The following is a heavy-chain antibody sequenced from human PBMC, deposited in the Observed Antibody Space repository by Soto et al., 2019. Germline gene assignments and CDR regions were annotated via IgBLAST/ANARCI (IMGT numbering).Heavy chain of an antibody. V-gene: IGHV3-30*03. CDR3: SRGTYYPQSSGLHADY. CDR2: ISSDGHHQ. Sequence: GGSLRLSCATSGFSFNDYAMYWVRQAPGQGLEWVAIISSDGHHQFYLDNLRGRFTVSRDNSKNTLYLQMNSLRPEDTAVYYCSRGTYYPQSSGLHADYWGPGTVVTVSS. CDR1: GFSFNDYA. D-gene: IGHD3-22*01. J-gene: IGHJ4*02.